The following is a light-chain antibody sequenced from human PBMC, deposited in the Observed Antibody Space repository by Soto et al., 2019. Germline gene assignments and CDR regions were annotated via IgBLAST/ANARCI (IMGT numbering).Light chain of an antibody. CDR3: QQYNSYST. CDR2: DAS. V-gene: IGKV1-33*01. CDR1: QDISDV. J-gene: IGKJ1*01. Sequence: DIQMTQSPSALSASVGDRATITCQASQDISDVLNWYQQXPGKAPKILIYDASKLQTGVPSRFSGRGSGKDFTFTISSLQPDDFATDYCQQYNSYSTFGQGTKVDI.